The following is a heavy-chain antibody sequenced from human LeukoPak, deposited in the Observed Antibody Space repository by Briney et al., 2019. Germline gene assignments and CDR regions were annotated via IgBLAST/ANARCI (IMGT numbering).Heavy chain of an antibody. J-gene: IGHJ4*02. CDR1: GGSISSSSYY. CDR2: IYYSGST. D-gene: IGHD6-19*01. CDR3: ARHYPPIAVAGGPDY. Sequence: PSETLSLTCTVSGGSISSSSYYWGWTRQPPGKGLEWIGSIYYSGSTYYNPSLKSRVTISVDTSKNQFSLKLSSVTAADTAVYYCARHYPPIAVAGGPDYWGQGTLVTVSS. V-gene: IGHV4-39*01.